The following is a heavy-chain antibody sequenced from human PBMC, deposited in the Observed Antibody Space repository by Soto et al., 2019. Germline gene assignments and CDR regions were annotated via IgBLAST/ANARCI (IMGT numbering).Heavy chain of an antibody. D-gene: IGHD5-18*01. CDR2: ISPYNGDT. Sequence: QVQLVQSGTEVKKPGASVKVSCKTSGYTFTSYGISWVRQAPGQGLEWMGLISPYNGDTIYARKFQGRVIVTADTATSTVYMELRSLRSDDTAVYYCVRDASSGYRGWWDPWGQGTLATVSS. CDR3: VRDASSGYRGWWDP. V-gene: IGHV1-18*01. CDR1: GYTFTSYG. J-gene: IGHJ5*02.